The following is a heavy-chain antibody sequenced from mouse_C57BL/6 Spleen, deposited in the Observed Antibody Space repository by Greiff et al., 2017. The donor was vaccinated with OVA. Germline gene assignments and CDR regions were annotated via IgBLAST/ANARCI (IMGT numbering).Heavy chain of an antibody. D-gene: IGHD1-1*01. V-gene: IGHV1-85*01. CDR3: ARRDGSSYGWFAY. CDR1: GYTFTSYD. CDR2: IYPRDGST. Sequence: QVQLQQSGPELVKPGASVKLSCKASGYTFTSYDINWVKQRPGQGLEWIGWIYPRDGSTKYNEKFKGKATLTLDTSSSTAYMELHSLTSEDSAVYFCARRDGSSYGWFAYWGQGTLVTVSA. J-gene: IGHJ3*01.